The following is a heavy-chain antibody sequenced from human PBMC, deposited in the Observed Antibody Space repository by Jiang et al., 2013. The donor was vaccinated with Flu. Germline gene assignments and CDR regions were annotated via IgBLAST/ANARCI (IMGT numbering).Heavy chain of an antibody. D-gene: IGHD3-10*01. Sequence: VQLLESGGGLVQPGGSLRLSCAASGFTFSGYWMTWVRQAPGKGLEWVANIKQDGSEKKYGDSVKGRCTISRENAKNSLSLQMNSLRDDDTAVYYCARVYYYGDGMDVWGQGDHGHRLL. CDR2: IKQDGSEK. V-gene: IGHV3-7*03. CDR3: ARVYYYGDGMDV. J-gene: IGHJ6*02. CDR1: GFTFSGYW.